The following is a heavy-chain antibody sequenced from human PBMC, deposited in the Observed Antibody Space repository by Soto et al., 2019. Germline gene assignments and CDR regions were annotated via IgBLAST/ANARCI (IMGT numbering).Heavy chain of an antibody. CDR2: IIPIFGTA. CDR1: GGTFSSYA. Sequence: QVQLVQSGAEVKKPGSSVKVSCKASGGTFSSYAISWVRQAPGQGLEWMGGIIPIFGTANYAQKSQGRVTITADESTSTAYMEVSSLRSEDTAVYYCASVYYYDSSGYLGVNYWGQGTLVNVSS. V-gene: IGHV1-69*01. CDR3: ASVYYYDSSGYLGVNY. D-gene: IGHD3-22*01. J-gene: IGHJ4*02.